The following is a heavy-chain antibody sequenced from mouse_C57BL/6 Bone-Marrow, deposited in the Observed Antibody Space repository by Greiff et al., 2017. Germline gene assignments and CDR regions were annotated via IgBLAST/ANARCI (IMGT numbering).Heavy chain of an antibody. Sequence: EVKLMESGAELVRPGASVKLSCTASGYNIKDDYMHWVKQRPEQGLEWIGWIDPENGDTEYDSKFQGKATITADTSSNTAYMQLSSLTSEDTAVYYGTYYYGSSYYYAMDYWGQGTSVTVSA. V-gene: IGHV14-4*01. CDR1: GYNIKDDY. D-gene: IGHD1-1*01. CDR3: TYYYGSSYYYAMDY. CDR2: IDPENGDT. J-gene: IGHJ4*01.